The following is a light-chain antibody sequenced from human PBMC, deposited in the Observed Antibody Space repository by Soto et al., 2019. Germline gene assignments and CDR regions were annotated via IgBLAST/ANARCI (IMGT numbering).Light chain of an antibody. CDR3: SSYTSSSTYNYV. V-gene: IGLV2-14*01. Sequence: QSVLTQPASVSGSPGQSITISCTGTSSDVGGYNYVSWYQQHPGKAPKLMIYEVSNRPSGVSNRFSGSKSGNTASLTISGLQAEDEADYYCSSYTSSSTYNYVFXTGTKGTVL. CDR2: EVS. CDR1: SSDVGGYNY. J-gene: IGLJ1*01.